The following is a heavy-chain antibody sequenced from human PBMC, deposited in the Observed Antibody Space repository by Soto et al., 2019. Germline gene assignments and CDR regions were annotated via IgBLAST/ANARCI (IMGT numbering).Heavy chain of an antibody. CDR3: TPERDY. Sequence: EVQLVESGGGLVQIGGSLKLSCATSGLNFSGSAMHWARQASGKGLEWVGRIRSRPHNYATTYAASVEGRFTISRDDSKNTVYLQMNGLKTDDTAMYYCTPERDYWGRGTLVTVSS. V-gene: IGHV3-73*02. CDR2: IRSRPHNYAT. CDR1: GLNFSGSA. J-gene: IGHJ4*02.